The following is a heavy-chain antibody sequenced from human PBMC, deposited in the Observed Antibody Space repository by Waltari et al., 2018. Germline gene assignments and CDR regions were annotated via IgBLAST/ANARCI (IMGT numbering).Heavy chain of an antibody. Sequence: EVQLVESGGGLVQPGGSLRVSCTASGFTFSSYWMHWVRQVPGKGLVWFSRISSDGSGTSDADSAKGRFTISRDNAKNTLFLQMNSLRGEDTAVYYCASGNSHAFDLWGQGTMVTVSS. CDR2: ISSDGSGT. D-gene: IGHD1-7*01. CDR3: ASGNSHAFDL. V-gene: IGHV3-74*01. J-gene: IGHJ3*01. CDR1: GFTFSSYW.